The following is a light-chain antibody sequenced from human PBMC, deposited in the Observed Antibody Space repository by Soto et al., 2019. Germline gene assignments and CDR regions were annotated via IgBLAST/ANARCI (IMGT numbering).Light chain of an antibody. V-gene: IGKV1-9*01. Sequence: DIQLTQSPSFLSASVGDRVTITCRASQGISSFLAWYQQKPGKAPKLLIYAASSLQSGVPSRFSGSGSGTEFTLTISSRQPEDFATYSCQQLNSYLFTFGPGTKVDIK. CDR3: QQLNSYLFT. CDR1: QGISSF. CDR2: AAS. J-gene: IGKJ3*01.